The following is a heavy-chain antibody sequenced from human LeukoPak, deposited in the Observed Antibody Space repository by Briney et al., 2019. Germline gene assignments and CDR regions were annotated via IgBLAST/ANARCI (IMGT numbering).Heavy chain of an antibody. J-gene: IGHJ3*02. D-gene: IGHD2-21*02. Sequence: SETLSLTCAVSGGSISSSNWWSWVRQPPGKGQEWIGEIYHSGSTNYNPSLKSRVTISVDKSKNQFSLKLSSVTAADTAVYYCAGGVVTYNAFDIWGQGTMVTVSS. CDR3: AGGVVTYNAFDI. V-gene: IGHV4-4*02. CDR2: IYHSGST. CDR1: GGSISSSNW.